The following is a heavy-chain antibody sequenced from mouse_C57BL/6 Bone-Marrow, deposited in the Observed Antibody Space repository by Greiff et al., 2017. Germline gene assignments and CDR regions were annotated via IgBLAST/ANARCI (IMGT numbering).Heavy chain of an antibody. V-gene: IGHV1-55*01. J-gene: IGHJ2*01. CDR1: GYTFTSYW. Sequence: QVQLQQPGAELVKPGASVKLSCKASGYTFTSYWMTWGRQRPGQGLEWIGDIYPGSGSDNYNEKFKSKATLTVDTSSSTTYMQLSSLTSEDSAVSYSARSPSTAVVAPDYWGQGNALTVSS. CDR3: ARSPSTAVVAPDY. CDR2: IYPGSGSD. D-gene: IGHD1-1*01.